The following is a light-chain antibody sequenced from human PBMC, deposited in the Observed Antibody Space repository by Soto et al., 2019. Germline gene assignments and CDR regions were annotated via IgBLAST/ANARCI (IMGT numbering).Light chain of an antibody. J-gene: IGKJ4*01. CDR3: EQIYSTPQVT. V-gene: IGKV1-39*01. Sequence: DIQMTQSPASLSAAVEDRVTITCRASQSISTYLSWYQQKSGKAPNLLIYTASSLQSGVPSVFSGSGSATEFTLTINSLQPEDFAIYYCEQIYSTPQVTFGGGTKVEIK. CDR2: TAS. CDR1: QSISTY.